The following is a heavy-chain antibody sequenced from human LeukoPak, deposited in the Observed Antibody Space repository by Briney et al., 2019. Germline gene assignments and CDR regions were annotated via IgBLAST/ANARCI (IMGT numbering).Heavy chain of an antibody. CDR3: ARGSRVAAPGSGWLDP. Sequence: ASVKVSCKASGYIFTDYFMHWVRQAPGQGLEWMGWINPNKGDTSYAQRFQGWVTMTRDTSISTVYMELRRLTSDDTAVYYCARGSRVAAPGSGWLDPWGQGTLVTVPS. J-gene: IGHJ5*02. V-gene: IGHV1-2*04. CDR1: GYIFTDYF. CDR2: INPNKGDT. D-gene: IGHD6-13*01.